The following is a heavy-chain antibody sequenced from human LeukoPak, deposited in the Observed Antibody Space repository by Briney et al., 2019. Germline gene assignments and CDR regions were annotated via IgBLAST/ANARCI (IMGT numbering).Heavy chain of an antibody. D-gene: IGHD6-13*01. CDR3: AKDRVAAAVDYYYYGMDV. Sequence: GGSLRLSCAASGFTFDDYGMHWVRQAPGKGLEWVSLISWDGGSTYYADSVKGRFTISRDNSKNSLYLQMNSLRAEATALYYCAKDRVAAAVDYYYYGMDVWGKGTTVTVSS. J-gene: IGHJ6*04. CDR1: GFTFDDYG. V-gene: IGHV3-43D*04. CDR2: ISWDGGST.